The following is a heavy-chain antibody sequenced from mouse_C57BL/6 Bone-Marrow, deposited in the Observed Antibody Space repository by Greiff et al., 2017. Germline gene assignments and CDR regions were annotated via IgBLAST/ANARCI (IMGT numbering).Heavy chain of an antibody. V-gene: IGHV1-61*01. CDR2: IYPSDSET. J-gene: IGHJ4*01. CDR1: GYTFTSYW. D-gene: IGHD3-1*01. CDR3: ARGYYYYAMDY. Sequence: VQLQQPGAELVRPGSSVKLSCKASGYTFTSYWMDWVKQRPGQGLEWIGNIYPSDSETHYNQKFKDKATLTVDKSSSTAYMQLSSLTSEDSAVYYCARGYYYYAMDYWGQGTSVTVSS.